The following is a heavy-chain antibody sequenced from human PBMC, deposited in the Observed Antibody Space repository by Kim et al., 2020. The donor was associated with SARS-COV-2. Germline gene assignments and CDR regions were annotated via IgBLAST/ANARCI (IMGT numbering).Heavy chain of an antibody. CDR2: ISKDGSDK. J-gene: IGHJ4*02. V-gene: IGHV3-30*18. D-gene: IGHD6-13*01. CDR3: GKRHLTSWYVSDF. Sequence: GGSLRLSCAASGFDFSDYGMDWVRRAPGKGLEWVAFISKDGSDKSYADSVKGRLTLSRDNSKNTLYLQMSSLRNEDTAVYYCGKRHLTSWYVSDFWGQGTLVSVSA. CDR1: GFDFSDYG.